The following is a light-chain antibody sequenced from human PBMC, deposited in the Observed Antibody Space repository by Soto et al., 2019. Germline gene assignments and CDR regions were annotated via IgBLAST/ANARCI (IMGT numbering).Light chain of an antibody. CDR1: QGINNF. CDR3: QPYHTFPVT. Sequence: DIQMTQAPSSLSASVGDTVTITCRASQGINNFVAWFQQKPGKAPKSLIYGASTLQSGVPSNFTGSTSYTDFTSTSSSLQPEDSATYYCQPYHTFPVTFGGGTKVEIK. V-gene: IGKV1-16*02. J-gene: IGKJ4*02. CDR2: GAS.